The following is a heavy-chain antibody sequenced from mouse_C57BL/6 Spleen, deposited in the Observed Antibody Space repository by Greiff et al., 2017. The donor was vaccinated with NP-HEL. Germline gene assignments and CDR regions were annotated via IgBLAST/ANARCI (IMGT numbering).Heavy chain of an antibody. CDR2: IWSGGST. CDR1: GFSLTSYG. CDR3: AGYDYGGDWFAY. Sequence: QVHVKQSGPGLVQPSQSLSITCTVSGFSLTSYGVHWVRQSPGKGLEWLGVIWSGGSTDYNAAFISRLSISKDNSKSQVFFKMNSLQADDTAIYYCAGYDYGGDWFAYWGQGTLVTVSA. V-gene: IGHV2-2*01. J-gene: IGHJ3*01. D-gene: IGHD2-4*01.